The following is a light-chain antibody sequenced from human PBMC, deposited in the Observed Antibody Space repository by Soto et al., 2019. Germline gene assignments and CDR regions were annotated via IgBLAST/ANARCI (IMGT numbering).Light chain of an antibody. V-gene: IGLV2-14*01. CDR2: DVS. Sequence: QSALTQPASVSGSPGQSITISCTGTSSDIGDYNYVSWYQQHPGKAPKLMIYDVSNRPSGVSNRFSGSKSGNTASLTISGLQAEDEAEYYCSSYTISSTLVVFGGGTKLTVL. CDR1: SSDIGDYNY. J-gene: IGLJ2*01. CDR3: SSYTISSTLVV.